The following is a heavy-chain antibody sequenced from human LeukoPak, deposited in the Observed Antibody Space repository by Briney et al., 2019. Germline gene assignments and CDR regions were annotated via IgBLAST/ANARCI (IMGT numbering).Heavy chain of an antibody. CDR3: ARVALTGDFDF. J-gene: IGHJ4*02. CDR1: GGSFSDYY. Sequence: SETLSLTCAVYGGSFSDYYWSWIRQPPGKGLEWIEEINHSGTTNYNPSLKSRLTISVDTSKNQFSLKLNSVTAADTAVYYCARVALTGDFDFWGQGTLVPVSS. D-gene: IGHD7-27*01. CDR2: INHSGTT. V-gene: IGHV4-34*01.